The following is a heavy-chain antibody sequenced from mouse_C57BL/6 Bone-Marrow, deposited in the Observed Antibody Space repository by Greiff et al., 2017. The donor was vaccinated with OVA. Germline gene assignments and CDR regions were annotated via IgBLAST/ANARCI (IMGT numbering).Heavy chain of an antibody. CDR1: GYTFTSYW. D-gene: IGHD1-1*01. CDR3: ARDYYGSSFYWYFDV. Sequence: QVHVKQPGAELVKPGASVKMSCKASGYTFTSYWITWVKQRPGQGLEWIGDIYPGSGSTNYNEKFKSKATLTVDTSSSTAYMQLSSLTSEDSAVYYCARDYYGSSFYWYFDVWGTGTTVTVSS. V-gene: IGHV1-55*01. CDR2: IYPGSGST. J-gene: IGHJ1*03.